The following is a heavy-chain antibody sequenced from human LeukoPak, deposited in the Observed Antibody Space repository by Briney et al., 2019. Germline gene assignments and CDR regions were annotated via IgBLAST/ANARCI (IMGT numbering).Heavy chain of an antibody. CDR2: INPDSGGT. CDR3: ARDRLPLVQGGSYYFDY. J-gene: IGHJ4*02. D-gene: IGHD6-13*01. V-gene: IGHV1-2*02. CDR1: GYTFTGYY. Sequence: ASVKVSCKASGYTFTGYYMHWVRQAPGQGLEWMGWINPDSGGTNFAQKFQGRVTMTRDTSISTAYMERSRLRSDDTAVYYCARDRLPLVQGGSYYFDYWGQGTLVTVSS.